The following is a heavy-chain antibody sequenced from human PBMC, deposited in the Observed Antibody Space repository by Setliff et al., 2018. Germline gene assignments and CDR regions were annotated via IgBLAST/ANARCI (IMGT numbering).Heavy chain of an antibody. CDR3: VRAPVPRTTRGWFDP. D-gene: IGHD1-1*01. Sequence: GESLKISCKDSASTFSNYWIVWVRQMPGKGLEWMGLIFPDDSDARYTPSFQGRVTMSVDKSINIAYLQWSSLRASDTAVYYCVRAPVPRTTRGWFDPWGQGTLVTVSS. V-gene: IGHV5-51*01. CDR1: ASTFSNYW. J-gene: IGHJ5*02. CDR2: IFPDDSDA.